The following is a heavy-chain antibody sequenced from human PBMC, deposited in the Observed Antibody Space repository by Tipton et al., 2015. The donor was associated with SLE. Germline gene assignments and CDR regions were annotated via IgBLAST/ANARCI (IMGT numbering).Heavy chain of an antibody. J-gene: IGHJ6*02. CDR3: ARDLLILGGYGMDV. CDR1: GFTFSSYA. Sequence: SLRLSCAASGFTFSSYAMHWVRQAPGKGLEWVAVISYDGSNKYYADSVKGRFTISRDNSKNTLYLQMNSLRAEDTAVYYCARDLLILGGYGMDVWGQGTTVTVSS. V-gene: IGHV3-30*04. D-gene: IGHD3-3*01. CDR2: ISYDGSNK.